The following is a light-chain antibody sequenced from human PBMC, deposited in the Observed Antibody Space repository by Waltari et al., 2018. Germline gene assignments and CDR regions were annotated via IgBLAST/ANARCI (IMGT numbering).Light chain of an antibody. CDR1: QTVLYKSNDKNY. J-gene: IGKJ2*01. Sequence: DIVMTQSPESLAVSLGERATIHCRSSQTVLYKSNDKNYLAWYQHRPGQPPRLLIYWASTRESGVPDRFSGSGSGTDFTLTISSLQAEDVAVYSCQQYYSSPYTFGQGTALEIK. CDR2: WAS. CDR3: QQYYSSPYT. V-gene: IGKV4-1*01.